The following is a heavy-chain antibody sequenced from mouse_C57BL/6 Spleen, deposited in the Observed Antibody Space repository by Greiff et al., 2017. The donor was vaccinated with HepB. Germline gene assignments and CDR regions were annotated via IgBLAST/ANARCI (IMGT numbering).Heavy chain of an antibody. Sequence: EVKLVESGGGLVQPGGSLSLSCAASGFTFTDYYMSWVRQPPGKALEWLGFIRNKANGYTTEYSASVKGRFTISRDNSQSILYLQMNALRAEDSATYYCARYKGLRPYYFDYWGQGTTLTVSS. CDR1: GFTFTDYY. CDR2: IRNKANGYTT. CDR3: ARYKGLRPYYFDY. D-gene: IGHD2-4*01. J-gene: IGHJ2*01. V-gene: IGHV7-3*01.